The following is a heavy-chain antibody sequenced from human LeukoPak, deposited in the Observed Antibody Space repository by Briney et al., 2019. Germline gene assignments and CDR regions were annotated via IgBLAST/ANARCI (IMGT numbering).Heavy chain of an antibody. D-gene: IGHD1-26*01. CDR3: ARDSWGSRYTGSYYYYGMDV. CDR1: GFTFDNYA. Sequence: PGGSLRLSCAASGFTFDNYAMNWVRQVPGKGLEWISLISWNSGTIGYADSVKGRFTISRDNANNFLYLQMNSLRAEDTAVYCCARDSWGSRYTGSYYYYGMDVWGQGTTVTVSS. V-gene: IGHV3-9*01. J-gene: IGHJ6*02. CDR2: ISWNSGTI.